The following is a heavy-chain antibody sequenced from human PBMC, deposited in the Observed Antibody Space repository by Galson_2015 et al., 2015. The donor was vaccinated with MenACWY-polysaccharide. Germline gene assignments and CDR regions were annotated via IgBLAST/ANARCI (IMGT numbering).Heavy chain of an antibody. Sequence: SLRLSCAASGFTFRNYWMTWVRQAPGKGLEWVANIKKDGSEKYYVDSVKGRFTVSRDNAKNSLYLQMNSLRAEDTAVYSCARGHYGMDVWGQGTPVTVSS. CDR2: IKKDGSEK. J-gene: IGHJ6*02. CDR3: ARGHYGMDV. V-gene: IGHV3-7*04. CDR1: GFTFRNYW.